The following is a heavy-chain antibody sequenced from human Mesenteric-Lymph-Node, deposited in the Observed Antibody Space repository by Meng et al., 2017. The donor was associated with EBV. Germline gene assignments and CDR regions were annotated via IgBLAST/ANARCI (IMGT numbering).Heavy chain of an antibody. CDR2: ISPYNGNI. CDR3: ARDVTPMIVVVPNWFDP. J-gene: IGHJ5*02. Sequence: QVQLVQSGAEVKKPXXSVKVSCKASGYTFTSYGITWVRQAPGQGLEWMGWISPYNGNINFAQKFQGRVTMTTGTSTSTAYMELRSLRSDDTAVYYCARDVTPMIVVVPNWFDPWGQGTLVTVSS. V-gene: IGHV1-18*01. CDR1: GYTFTSYG. D-gene: IGHD3-22*01.